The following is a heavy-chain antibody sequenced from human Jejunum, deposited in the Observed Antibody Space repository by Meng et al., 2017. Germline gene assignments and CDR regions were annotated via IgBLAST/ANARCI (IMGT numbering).Heavy chain of an antibody. V-gene: IGHV4-4*02. CDR2: IDPSEST. D-gene: IGHD2-8*01. CDR1: GASISRTNW. CDR3: ARAYCTDVSCHDFFDS. J-gene: IGHJ4*02. Sequence: QVHLQESGPGLVKPSGTLSLTCAVSGASISRTNWWSWVRQPPGKGLEWIGKIDPSESTHYNPSLKGRVTISADRSKNQFSLRLTSVTAADTAIYYCARAYCTDVSCHDFFDSWGQGTLVTVSS.